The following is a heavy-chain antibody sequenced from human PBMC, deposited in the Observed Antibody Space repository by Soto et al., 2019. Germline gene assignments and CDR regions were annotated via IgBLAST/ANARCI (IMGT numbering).Heavy chain of an antibody. D-gene: IGHD3-22*01. Sequence: ASVKVSCKVSGYTLTELSMHWVRQAPGKGLEWMGGFDPEDGETIYAQKFQGRVTMTEDTSTDTAYMELSSLRSEDTAVYYCATVSYYYDSSGPRHNWFDPWGQGTLVTVSS. J-gene: IGHJ5*02. CDR2: FDPEDGET. CDR1: GYTLTELS. CDR3: ATVSYYYDSSGPRHNWFDP. V-gene: IGHV1-24*01.